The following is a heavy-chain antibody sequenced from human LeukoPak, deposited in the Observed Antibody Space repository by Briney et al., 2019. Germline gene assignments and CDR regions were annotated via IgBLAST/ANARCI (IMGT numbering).Heavy chain of an antibody. CDR1: GFTFSSYS. CDR2: ISSSSSYI. D-gene: IGHD6-19*01. V-gene: IGHV3-21*01. CDR3: ARDYRPVEWLVPYFDY. Sequence: PGGSLRLSYAASGFTFSSYSMNWVRQAPGKGLEWVSSISSSSSYIYYADSVKGRFTISRDNAKNSLYLQMNSLRAEDTAVYYCARDYRPVEWLVPYFDYWGQGTLVTVSS. J-gene: IGHJ4*02.